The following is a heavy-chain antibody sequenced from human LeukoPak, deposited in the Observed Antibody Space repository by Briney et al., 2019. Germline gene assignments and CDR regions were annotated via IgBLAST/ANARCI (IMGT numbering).Heavy chain of an antibody. D-gene: IGHD6-19*01. V-gene: IGHV4-61*02. J-gene: IGHJ4*02. Sequence: PSETLSLTCTVSGDSISSGDYYWSWIRQPAGKGLEWIGRISSSGSTNYNPSLMSRVTISVDTSKNQFSLKLSSVTAADTAVYYCARRKGSSGWYDWGQGTLVTVSS. CDR2: ISSSGST. CDR3: ARRKGSSGWYD. CDR1: GDSISSGDYY.